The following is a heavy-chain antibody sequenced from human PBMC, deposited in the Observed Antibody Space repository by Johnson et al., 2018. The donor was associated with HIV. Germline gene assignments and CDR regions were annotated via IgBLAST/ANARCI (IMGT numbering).Heavy chain of an antibody. D-gene: IGHD2-21*02. J-gene: IGHJ3*02. V-gene: IGHV3-66*01. Sequence: EVQLVESGGGVVQPGTSLRLSCAASGFTVRSSYMSWVRQAPGKGLEHVSVIYSDGTTYYADFVKGRFTISRDSSKDTLYLQMNSLTTEDTAVYYCTTGVSVGVTPGREIDAFDIWGQGTMVTVSS. CDR2: IYSDGTT. CDR3: TTGVSVGVTPGREIDAFDI. CDR1: GFTVRSSY.